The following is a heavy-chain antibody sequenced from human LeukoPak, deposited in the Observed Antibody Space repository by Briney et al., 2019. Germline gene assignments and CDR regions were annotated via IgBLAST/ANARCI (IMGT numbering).Heavy chain of an antibody. D-gene: IGHD3-22*01. Sequence: GRPLTLLCTPSGFPYGVYAMSWVRQAPGKGLEGVGFIISKAYGGITRYPASLIRRFTISRDDSKSIAYLQRNSLKTEDTAVYYCTSDSSGSSTYWGQGTLVTVSS. CDR2: IISKAYGGIT. CDR1: GFPYGVYA. J-gene: IGHJ4*02. V-gene: IGHV3-49*04. CDR3: TSDSSGSSTY.